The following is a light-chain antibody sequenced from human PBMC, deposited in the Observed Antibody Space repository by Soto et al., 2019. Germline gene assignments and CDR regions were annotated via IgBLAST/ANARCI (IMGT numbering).Light chain of an antibody. Sequence: RVLTRFSAPLSVSPGGRVTLSCRGSQSVRSNLAWYQQKPGQSPRLLIYGASTRATGIPARFSGSGSGTEFTLTISSLQSEDFAVYYCQQYNNWPPITFGQGTRLEIK. CDR2: GAS. CDR1: QSVRSN. J-gene: IGKJ5*01. V-gene: IGKV3-15*01. CDR3: QQYNNWPPIT.